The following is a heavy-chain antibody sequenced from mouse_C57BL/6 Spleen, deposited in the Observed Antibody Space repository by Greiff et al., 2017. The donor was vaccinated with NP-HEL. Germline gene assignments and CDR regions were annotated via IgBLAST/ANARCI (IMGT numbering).Heavy chain of an antibody. V-gene: IGHV1-63*01. D-gene: IGHD1-1*01. Sequence: VQLQQSGAELVRPGTSVKMSCKASGYTFTNYWIGWAKQRPGHGLEWIGDIYPGGGYTNYNEKFKGKATLTADKSSSTAYMQFSSLTSEDSAVYYCAIYYGSSHAWFAYWGQGTLVTVSA. J-gene: IGHJ3*01. CDR3: AIYYGSSHAWFAY. CDR1: GYTFTNYW. CDR2: IYPGGGYT.